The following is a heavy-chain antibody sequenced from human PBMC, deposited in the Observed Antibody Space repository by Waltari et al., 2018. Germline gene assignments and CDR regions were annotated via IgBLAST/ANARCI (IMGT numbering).Heavy chain of an antibody. CDR1: GGSFSGYY. J-gene: IGHJ3*02. CDR2: INHSGST. V-gene: IGHV4-34*01. CDR3: ARGLPRSGIAAARRAFDI. Sequence: QVQLQQWGAGLLKPSETLSLTCAVYGGSFSGYYWSWIRPPPGKVLEWIGEINHSGSTNYNPSLKSRVTISVDTSKNQFSLKLSSVTAADTAVYYCARGLPRSGIAAARRAFDIWGQGTMVTVSS. D-gene: IGHD6-13*01.